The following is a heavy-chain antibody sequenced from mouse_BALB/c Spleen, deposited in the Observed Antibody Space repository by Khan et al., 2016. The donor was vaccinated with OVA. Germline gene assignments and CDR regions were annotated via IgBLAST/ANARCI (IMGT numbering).Heavy chain of an antibody. CDR1: GYTFTTYW. V-gene: IGHV1-5*01. J-gene: IGHJ2*01. CDR3: SRNGFGNYESWDY. Sequence: VQLQQSGTVLARPGASVKMSCKASGYTFTTYWMHWVKQRPGQGLEWIGTIYPGNSDTNYNQKFKGKAKLTAVTSTSTAYLELNRLTNEDSAVYYCSRNGFGNYESWDYWGQGTTLTVSS. D-gene: IGHD2-1*01. CDR2: IYPGNSDT.